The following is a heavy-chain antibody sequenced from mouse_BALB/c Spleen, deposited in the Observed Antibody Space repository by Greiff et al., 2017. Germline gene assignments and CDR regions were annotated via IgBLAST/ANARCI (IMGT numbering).Heavy chain of an antibody. D-gene: IGHD1-1*01. CDR2: IRNKANGYTT. Sequence: EVKVVESGGGLVQPGGSLRLSCATSGFTFTDYYMSWVRQPPGKALEWLGFIRNKANGYTTEYSASVKGRFTISRDNSQSILYLQMNTLRAEDSATYYCARDMTTVDAMDYWGQGTSVTVSS. CDR1: GFTFTDYY. CDR3: ARDMTTVDAMDY. J-gene: IGHJ4*01. V-gene: IGHV7-3*02.